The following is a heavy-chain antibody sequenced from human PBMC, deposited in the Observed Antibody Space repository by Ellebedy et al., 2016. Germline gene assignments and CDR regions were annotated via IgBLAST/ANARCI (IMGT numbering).Heavy chain of an antibody. D-gene: IGHD2-2*01. V-gene: IGHV3-13*01. CDR2: IAIAGDT. CDR3: AGADQNDDSFGI. Sequence: GGSLRLXCAASGFTFSRYDMHWVRQATGKGLEWVAGIAIAGDTYYSASVKGRFTISRDDAKNSVYLQMERLRAGDTAVYFCAGADQNDDSFGIWGQGTVLSVSS. J-gene: IGHJ3*02. CDR1: GFTFSRYD.